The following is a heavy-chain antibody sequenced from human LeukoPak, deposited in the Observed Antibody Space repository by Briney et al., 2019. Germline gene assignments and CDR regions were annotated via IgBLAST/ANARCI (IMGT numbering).Heavy chain of an antibody. J-gene: IGHJ4*02. CDR3: ARSDIVLQLVTYFDY. Sequence: GASVKVSCKGSGYTYTSYAMNWVRQAPGQGLEWMGWINTNTGNPTYAQGFTGRFVFSLDTSVSTAYLQISSLKAEDTAVYYCARSDIVLQLVTYFDYWGLGTLVTVSS. CDR1: GYTYTSYA. V-gene: IGHV7-4-1*02. D-gene: IGHD2-8*01. CDR2: INTNTGNP.